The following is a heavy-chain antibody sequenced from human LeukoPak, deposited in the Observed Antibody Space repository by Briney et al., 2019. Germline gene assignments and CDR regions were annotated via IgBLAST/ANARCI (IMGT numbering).Heavy chain of an antibody. Sequence: GASVTVSCTSSGYTFTGHFMHWVRQAPGQGLEWMGWIEPKSGGTHYGHKFQGRFTMTRDTSMSTAYMELSRLKADDTAVYYCAREMGVVPTAIPTVDSWGQGTLVTVSS. D-gene: IGHD2-2*02. CDR1: GYTFTGHF. J-gene: IGHJ4*02. V-gene: IGHV1-2*02. CDR3: AREMGVVPTAIPTVDS. CDR2: IEPKSGGT.